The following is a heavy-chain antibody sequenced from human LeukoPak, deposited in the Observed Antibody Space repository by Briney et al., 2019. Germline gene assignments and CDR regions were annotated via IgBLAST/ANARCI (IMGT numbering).Heavy chain of an antibody. CDR1: GGTFSSYA. Sequence: EASVKVSCKASGGTFSSYAISWVRQAPGQGLEWMGRIIPIFGTANYAQKFQGRVTITTDESTSTAYMELSSLRSEDTAVYYCARDGAAARTFHYWGQGPLVPVSS. D-gene: IGHD6-13*01. CDR3: ARDGAAARTFHY. J-gene: IGHJ4*02. V-gene: IGHV1-69*05. CDR2: IIPIFGTA.